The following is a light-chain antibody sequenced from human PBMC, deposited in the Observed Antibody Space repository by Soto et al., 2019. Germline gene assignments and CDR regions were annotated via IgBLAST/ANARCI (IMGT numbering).Light chain of an antibody. Sequence: IVLTQSPATLSLSPGERATLSCRASQSVSSYLAWYQQKPGQAPRLLIYRTSSRATGIPDRFSGSESETDFTLTISRLEPDDSAVYYCQQYGRSPRTFGPGTKVDIK. CDR3: QQYGRSPRT. V-gene: IGKV3-20*01. J-gene: IGKJ1*01. CDR1: QSVSSY. CDR2: RTS.